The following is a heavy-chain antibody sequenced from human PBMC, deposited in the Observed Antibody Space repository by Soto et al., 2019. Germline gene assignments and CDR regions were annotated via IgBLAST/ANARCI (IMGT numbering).Heavy chain of an antibody. CDR3: ARDRGVDWYFDL. D-gene: IGHD3-10*01. V-gene: IGHV1-3*01. CDR1: GYTFTSYA. Sequence: GASVKVSCKASGYTFTSYAMHWVRQAPGQRLEWMGWINAGNGNTKYSQKFQGRVTITRDTSASTAYMELNSLRVEDTAVYYCARDRGVDWYFDLWGRGTLVTVSS. J-gene: IGHJ2*01. CDR2: INAGNGNT.